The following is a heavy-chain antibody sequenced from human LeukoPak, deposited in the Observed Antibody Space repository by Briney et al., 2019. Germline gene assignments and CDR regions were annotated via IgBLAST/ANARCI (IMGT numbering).Heavy chain of an antibody. CDR2: IIPMINTP. V-gene: IGHV1-69*01. D-gene: IGHD4-17*01. CDR1: GGTFSSYA. CDR3: AIFQGTYGDNENDY. Sequence: SVKVSCKASGGTFSSYAITWVRQAPGKGLEWMGGIIPMINTPKYAQKFQGRVSITADESTSTGYMEVSSLRSEDTAVYYCAIFQGTYGDNENDYWGQGTLVTVSS. J-gene: IGHJ4*02.